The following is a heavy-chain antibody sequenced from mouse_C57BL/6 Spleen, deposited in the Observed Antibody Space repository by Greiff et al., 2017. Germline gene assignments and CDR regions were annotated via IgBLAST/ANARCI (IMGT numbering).Heavy chain of an antibody. D-gene: IGHD1-2*01. V-gene: IGHV1-54*01. CDR3: ARSATGMDY. Sequence: VQLQESGAELVRPGTSVKVSCKASGYAFTNYLIEWVKRRPGQGLVWIGVINPGSGGTNYNEKFKGKATLTADKSSSTAYMQLSSLTSEDSAVYFCARSATGMDYWGQGTSVTVSS. CDR1: GYAFTNYL. J-gene: IGHJ4*01. CDR2: INPGSGGT.